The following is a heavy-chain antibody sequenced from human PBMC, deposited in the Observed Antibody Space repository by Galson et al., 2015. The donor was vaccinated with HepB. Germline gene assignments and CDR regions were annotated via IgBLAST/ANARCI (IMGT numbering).Heavy chain of an antibody. Sequence: SLRLSCAASGFAFSSYWMHWVRRVPGKGLVWVSRINNDGSGTDYADSVKGRFTISRDNAKNTVYLQMNSLGAEDTAVYYCARDKAPGYFDYWGQGTLVTVSS. CDR1: GFAFSSYW. J-gene: IGHJ4*02. V-gene: IGHV3-74*01. CDR3: ARDKAPGYFDY. CDR2: INNDGSGT.